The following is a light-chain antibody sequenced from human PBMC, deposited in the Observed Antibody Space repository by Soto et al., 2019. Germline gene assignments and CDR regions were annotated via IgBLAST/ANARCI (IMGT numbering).Light chain of an antibody. V-gene: IGKV3-15*01. CDR1: QSVSSY. J-gene: IGKJ5*01. CDR3: QQYNNRPPPIT. CDR2: GAS. Sequence: EIVLTQSPATLSLSPGERATLSCRASQSVSSYLAWYQQKPGQPPRLLIYGASTRATDIPARFSGSGSGTEFTLTISGLQSEDFAVYYCQQYNNRPPPITFGQGTRLEI.